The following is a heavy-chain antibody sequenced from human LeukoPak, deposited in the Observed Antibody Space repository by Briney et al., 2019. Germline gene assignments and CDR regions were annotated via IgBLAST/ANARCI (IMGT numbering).Heavy chain of an antibody. J-gene: IGHJ1*01. Sequence: PSETLSLTCTVSGGSISSYYWSWIRQPPGKGLEWIGYIYYSGSTNYNPSLKSRVTISVDTSKNQFSLKLSSVTAADTAVYYCARGAYVAYFQHWGQGTLVTVSS. CDR1: GGSISSYY. CDR3: ARGAYVAYFQH. D-gene: IGHD5-12*01. V-gene: IGHV4-59*08. CDR2: IYYSGST.